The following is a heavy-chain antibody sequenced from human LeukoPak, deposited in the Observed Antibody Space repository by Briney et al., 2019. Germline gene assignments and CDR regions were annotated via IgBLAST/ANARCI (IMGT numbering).Heavy chain of an antibody. J-gene: IGHJ4*02. V-gene: IGHV1-69*01. CDR1: GGTFSSYA. CDR2: IIPIFGTA. D-gene: IGHD2-2*01. CDR3: ASLGYCSSTSCYEHY. Sequence: SVKVSCKASGGTFSSYAISWVRQAPGQGLEWMGGIIPIFGTANYAQKLQGRVTITADESTSTAYMELSSLRSEDTAVYYCASLGYCSSTSCYEHYWGQGTLVTVSS.